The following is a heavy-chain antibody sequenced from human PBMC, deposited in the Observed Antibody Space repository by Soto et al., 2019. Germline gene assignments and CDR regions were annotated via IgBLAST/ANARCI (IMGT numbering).Heavy chain of an antibody. D-gene: IGHD3-10*01. J-gene: IGHJ5*02. CDR1: GLTFSSYA. CDR3: ARAILVRGRWFDP. CDR2: ISYDGSNK. Sequence: QVQLVESGGGVVQPGRSLRLSCAASGLTFSSYAMHWVRQAPGKGLEWVAVISYDGSNKYYADSVKGRFTISRDNSKNTLYLQMNSLRAEDTAVYYCARAILVRGRWFDPWGQGTLVTVSS. V-gene: IGHV3-30-3*01.